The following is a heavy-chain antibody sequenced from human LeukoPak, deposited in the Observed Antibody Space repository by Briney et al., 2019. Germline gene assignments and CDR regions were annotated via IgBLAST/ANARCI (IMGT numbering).Heavy chain of an antibody. CDR1: GYTLTELS. J-gene: IGHJ6*02. CDR3: ATGYSSGWYYYYYGMDV. V-gene: IGHV1-24*01. D-gene: IGHD6-19*01. CDR2: FDPEDGET. Sequence: ASVKVSCKVSGYTLTELSMHWVRQAPGKGLEWMGGFDPEDGETIYAQKFQGRVTMTEDTSTDTAYMELSSLRSEDTAAYYCATGYSSGWYYYYYGMDVWGQGTTVTVSS.